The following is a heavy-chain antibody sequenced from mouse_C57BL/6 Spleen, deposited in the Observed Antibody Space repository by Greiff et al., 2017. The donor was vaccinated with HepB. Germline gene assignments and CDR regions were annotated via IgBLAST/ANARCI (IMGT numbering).Heavy chain of an antibody. CDR1: GYTFTSYW. V-gene: IGHV1-50*01. CDR3: ARRDYYGMGAMDY. Sequence: QVQLQQPGAELVKPGASVKLSCKASGYTFTSYWMHWVKQRPGQGLEWIGEIDPSDSYTNYNQKFKGKATLTVDTSSSTAYMQLSSLTSEDSAVYYCARRDYYGMGAMDYWGQGTSVTVSS. J-gene: IGHJ4*01. D-gene: IGHD1-1*01. CDR2: IDPSDSYT.